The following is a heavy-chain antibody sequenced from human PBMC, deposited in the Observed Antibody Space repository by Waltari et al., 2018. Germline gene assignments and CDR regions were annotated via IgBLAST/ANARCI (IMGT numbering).Heavy chain of an antibody. D-gene: IGHD7-27*01. CDR2: ITSKSDGATT. CDR3: TTLDAPWGG. V-gene: IGHV3-15*01. CDR1: GFRFTPAW. Sequence: EVQMVESGGGSMKPGDSLRLSCVASGFRFTPAWLTWVLQAPGKGVGGVGRITSKSDGATTDDAAPVKGRFSISREDSQNMVFLKMNSLRTEDTAVYFCTTLDAPWGGWGHGTLVTVSS. J-gene: IGHJ4*01.